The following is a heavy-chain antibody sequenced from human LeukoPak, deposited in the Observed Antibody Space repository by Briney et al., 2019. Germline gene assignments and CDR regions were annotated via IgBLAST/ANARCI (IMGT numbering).Heavy chain of an antibody. J-gene: IGHJ4*02. V-gene: IGHV3-9*01. CDR1: RFTFDDYA. CDR2: ISWNSGSI. CDR3: AKDRYDFWSGYYPFLDY. Sequence: GGSLRLSCAASRFTFDDYAMHWVRQAPGKGLEWVSGISWNSGSIGYADSVKGQFTISRDNAKNSLYLQMNSLRAEDTALYYCAKDRYDFWSGYYPFLDYWGQGTLVTVSS. D-gene: IGHD3-3*01.